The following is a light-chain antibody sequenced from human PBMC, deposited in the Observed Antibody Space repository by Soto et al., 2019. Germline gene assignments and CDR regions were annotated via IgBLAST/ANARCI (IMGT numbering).Light chain of an antibody. CDR1: TSDVGSYDL. CDR3: CSYAGGRSPYV. CDR2: EVS. V-gene: IGLV2-23*02. J-gene: IGLJ1*01. Sequence: QSVLTQPASVSGSPGQSITISCTGTTSDVGSYDLVSWYQQHPGKAPKIMIYEVSKRPSGDSNRFSGSKSGNTASLTISGLQAEDEADYYCCSYAGGRSPYVFGTGPKAPS.